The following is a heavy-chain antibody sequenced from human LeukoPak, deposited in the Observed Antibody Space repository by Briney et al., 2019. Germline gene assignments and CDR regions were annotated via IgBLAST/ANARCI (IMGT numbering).Heavy chain of an antibody. J-gene: IGHJ6*02. CDR3: ARDLGIVYYYGMDV. V-gene: IGHV3-23*01. CDR2: ISGSGDST. CDR1: GFTFSSYA. D-gene: IGHD7-27*01. Sequence: GGSLRLSCAASGFTFSSYAMSWVRQAPGKGLEWVSAISGSGDSTYYGDSVKGRFTISRDNSKNTLYLQMNSLRAEDTAVYYCARDLGIVYYYGMDVWGQGTTVIVSS.